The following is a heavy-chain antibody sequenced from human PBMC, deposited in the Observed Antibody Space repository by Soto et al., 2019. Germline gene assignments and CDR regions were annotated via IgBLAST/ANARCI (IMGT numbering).Heavy chain of an antibody. CDR1: GGSISSGDYY. Sequence: QVQLQESGPGLVKPSQTLSLTCTVSGGSISSGDYYWSWIRQPPGTGLEWIGYIYNSGSTVYNPSLKSRITRSVDTSKSRAPLKLSSVTAADTAVYYCARGYGSIDDWGQGTLVTVSS. V-gene: IGHV4-30-4*01. J-gene: IGHJ4*02. D-gene: IGHD3-10*01. CDR3: ARGYGSIDD. CDR2: IYNSGST.